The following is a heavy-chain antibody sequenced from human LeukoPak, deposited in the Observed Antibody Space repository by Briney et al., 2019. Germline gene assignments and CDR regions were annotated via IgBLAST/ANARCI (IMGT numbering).Heavy chain of an antibody. CDR1: GFTFSSYS. J-gene: IGHJ4*02. CDR3: ARYTGRFDY. Sequence: PGGSLRLSCAASGFTFSSYSMNWVRQAPGKGLEWVSYISSSSSTIYYADSVKGRFTISRDNAKNSLYLQMNSLRAEDTAVYYCARYTGRFDYWGQGTLVTVSS. CDR2: ISSSSSTI. V-gene: IGHV3-48*01. D-gene: IGHD2-2*02.